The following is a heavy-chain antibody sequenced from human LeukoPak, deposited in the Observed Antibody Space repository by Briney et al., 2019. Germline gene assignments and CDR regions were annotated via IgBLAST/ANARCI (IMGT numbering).Heavy chain of an antibody. J-gene: IGHJ4*02. CDR3: TSLFSASGTFDS. V-gene: IGHV4-34*01. CDR2: IDHRGSA. CDR1: GASLSDYY. Sequence: PSETLSLTCAVHGASLSDYYWTWIRQSPEKGLECIGAIDHRGSANYNPSLESRVTISLDTSKNQFPLNLASVAAADTAVYYCTSLFSASGTFDSWGQGTLVAVSS. D-gene: IGHD3-10*01.